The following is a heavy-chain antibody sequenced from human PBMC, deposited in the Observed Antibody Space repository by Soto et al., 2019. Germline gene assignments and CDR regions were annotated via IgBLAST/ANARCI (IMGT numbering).Heavy chain of an antibody. D-gene: IGHD4-4*01. J-gene: IGHJ4*03. V-gene: IGHV4-59*01. CDR3: ARDGKDDYKRYFEF. Sequence: SETRSLTWTVSGAFLTSYFWSWIRQTPRRGLDWIGSISFSVATYSNPSLKGRAALSVDTSQNQPSLTLNSVTSADPAFDFCARDGKDDYKRYFEFWGQGTPVPVSS. CDR1: GAFLTSYF. CDR2: ISFSVAT.